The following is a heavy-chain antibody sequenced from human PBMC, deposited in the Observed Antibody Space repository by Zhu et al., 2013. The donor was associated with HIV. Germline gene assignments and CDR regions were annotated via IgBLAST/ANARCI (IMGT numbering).Heavy chain of an antibody. Sequence: QVQLVQSGAEVKKPGASVKVSCKASGYTFTSYYMHWVRQAPGQGLEWMGIINPSGGSTSYAQKFQGRVTMTRDTSTSTVYMELSSLRSEDTAVYYCARGRYCSSTSCLPWFDPWGQGTLVTVSS. J-gene: IGHJ5*02. CDR2: INPSGGST. CDR1: GYTFTSYY. D-gene: IGHD2-2*01. V-gene: IGHV1-46*01. CDR3: ARGRYCSSTSCLPWFDP.